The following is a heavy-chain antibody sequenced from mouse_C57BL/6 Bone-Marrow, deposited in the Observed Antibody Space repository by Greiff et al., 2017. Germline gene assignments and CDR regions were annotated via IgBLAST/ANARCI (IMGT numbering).Heavy chain of an antibody. Sequence: QVQLQQPGAELVKPGASVKMSCKASGYTFTSYWITWVKQRPGQGLEWIGDIYPGSGSTNYNEKFKSKATLTVATSSSTAYMQLSSLTSEYSAVYYCAREGTGDYDGGYWGQGTSVTVSS. V-gene: IGHV1-55*01. J-gene: IGHJ4*01. CDR2: IYPGSGST. CDR1: GYTFTSYW. D-gene: IGHD2-4*01. CDR3: AREGTGDYDGGY.